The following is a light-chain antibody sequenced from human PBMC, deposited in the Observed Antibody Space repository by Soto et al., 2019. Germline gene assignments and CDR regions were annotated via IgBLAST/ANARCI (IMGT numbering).Light chain of an antibody. CDR2: EGN. CDR1: SSDVGNYDL. V-gene: IGLV2-23*01. CDR3: CSFAGGHSYV. Sequence: QSVLTQPASVSRSPGQSITISCTGTSSDVGNYDLVSWYQHHPGKAPKLIVYEGNKRPSGVSDRFSDSKSGNTASLTISGLQADDEADYYCCSFAGGHSYVFGTGTKVTVL. J-gene: IGLJ1*01.